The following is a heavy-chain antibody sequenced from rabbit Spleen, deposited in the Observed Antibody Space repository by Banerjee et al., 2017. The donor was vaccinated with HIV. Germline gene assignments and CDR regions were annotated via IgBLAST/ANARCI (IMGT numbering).Heavy chain of an antibody. Sequence: QEQLVESGGGLVQPEGSLTLTCKASGFDFSSSYYMYWVRQAPGKGLEWIACIDAGSSGSTYYATWAKGRFTISETSSTTVTLQMTSLTAADTATYFCARSADYVDDYFVLWGPGTLVTVS. J-gene: IGHJ4*01. V-gene: IGHV1S45*01. D-gene: IGHD1-1*01. CDR2: IDAGSSGST. CDR3: ARSADYVDDYFVL. CDR1: GFDFSSSYY.